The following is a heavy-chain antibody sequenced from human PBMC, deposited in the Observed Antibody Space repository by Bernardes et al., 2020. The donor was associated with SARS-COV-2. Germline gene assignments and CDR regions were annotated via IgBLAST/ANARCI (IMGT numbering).Heavy chain of an antibody. J-gene: IGHJ4*01. D-gene: IGHD3-22*01. Sequence: SEPLSLTCTVSGGSISGYYWSWIRQSPVKGLEWIGSIYYSGSSNYNPSLKSRVSISIDTSKNQFSLRLSSVSAADTAVYYCARDNLLGEYDTTGYAFDYWGQGTLVTVSS. V-gene: IGHV4-59*01. CDR1: GGSISGYY. CDR2: IYYSGSS. CDR3: ARDNLLGEYDTTGYAFDY.